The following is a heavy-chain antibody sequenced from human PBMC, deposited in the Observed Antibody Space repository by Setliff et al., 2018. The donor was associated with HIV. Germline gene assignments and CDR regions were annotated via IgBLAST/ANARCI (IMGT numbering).Heavy chain of an antibody. V-gene: IGHV3-7*03. CDR1: GFTFSRYW. CDR2: IKEDGSVT. CDR3: ARDPGSSSFDY. D-gene: IGHD6-19*01. J-gene: IGHJ4*02. Sequence: PGGSLRLSCVASGFTFSRYWMSWVRQAPGKGLEFVANIKEDGSVTNYVDPVKGRFTISRDNAKNLVFLQMSSLRAEDTAAYYCARDPGSSSFDYRGQGTPVTVSS.